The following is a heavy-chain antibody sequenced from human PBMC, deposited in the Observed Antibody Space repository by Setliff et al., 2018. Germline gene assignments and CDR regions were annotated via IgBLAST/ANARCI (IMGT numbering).Heavy chain of an antibody. J-gene: IGHJ4*02. CDR2: IDTSGST. CDR3: ARGFDVCGGGACYTDGPYYFDY. Sequence: SETLSLTCTVTGDTIYNYFWSWIRQSPGKGLEWIGYIDTSGSTDYNPSLKSRVTISVDTSKNQFSLKLSSVAAADTAVYYCARGFDVCGGGACYTDGPYYFDYWGLGTLVTVSS. V-gene: IGHV4-4*08. D-gene: IGHD2-21*02. CDR1: GDTIYNYF.